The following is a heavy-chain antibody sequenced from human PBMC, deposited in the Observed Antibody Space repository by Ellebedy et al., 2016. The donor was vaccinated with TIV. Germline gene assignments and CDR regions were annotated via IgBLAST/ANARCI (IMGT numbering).Heavy chain of an antibody. CDR3: VRDLHWAFDI. Sequence: GESLKISCSASGFTFSSFSMNWVRQAPGKGLEWVSYIPRDSDAMSYADSVKGRFTISRDNAKNSLYLQMNSLRDADTAVYYCVRDLHWAFDIWGQGTVVTVYS. V-gene: IGHV3-48*02. CDR1: GFTFSSFS. CDR2: IPRDSDAM. D-gene: IGHD1-1*01. J-gene: IGHJ3*02.